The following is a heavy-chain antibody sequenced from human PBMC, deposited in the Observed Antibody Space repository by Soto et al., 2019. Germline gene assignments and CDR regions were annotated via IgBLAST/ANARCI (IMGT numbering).Heavy chain of an antibody. CDR2: ISWNSGNI. CDR1: GFTFDDYA. Sequence: EVQLVESGGGLVQPGRSLRLSCAAAGFTFDDYAMDWVRQAPGKSLEWLSGISWNSGNIGYADSVKGRFTISRDNAKNSLYLQMNSLRPEDTVLYYCIKGRGGSYGRYYFDYWGQGTLVTVSS. V-gene: IGHV3-9*01. J-gene: IGHJ4*02. D-gene: IGHD1-26*01. CDR3: IKGRGGSYGRYYFDY.